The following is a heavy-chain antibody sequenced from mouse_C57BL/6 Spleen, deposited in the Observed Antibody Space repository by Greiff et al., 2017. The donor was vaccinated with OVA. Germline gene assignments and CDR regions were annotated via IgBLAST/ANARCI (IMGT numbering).Heavy chain of an antibody. CDR1: GFTFSSYA. Sequence: EVQLVESGGGLVKPGGSLKLSCAASGFTFSSYAMSWVRQTPEKRLEWVATISDGGSYTYYPDNVKGRFTISRDNAKNNLYLQMSHLKSEDTAMYYCARDGNSNYVHYYAMDYWGQGTSVTVSS. V-gene: IGHV5-4*01. CDR3: ARDGNSNYVHYYAMDY. J-gene: IGHJ4*01. D-gene: IGHD2-5*01. CDR2: ISDGGSYT.